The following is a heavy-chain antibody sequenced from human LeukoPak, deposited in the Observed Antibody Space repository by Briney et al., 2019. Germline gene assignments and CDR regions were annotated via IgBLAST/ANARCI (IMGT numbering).Heavy chain of an antibody. CDR3: ASWAGNAQSDSWTGPFDY. CDR1: GLTFSNFK. V-gene: IGHV3-48*03. Sequence: GGSLRLSCAVSGLTFSNFKMNWVRQAPGKGLEWVSYISGSGRPTFYADSVKGRFTISRDNAKNLLYLQMSSLRVEDTAVYYCASWAGNAQSDSWTGPFDYWGQGTLVTVSS. J-gene: IGHJ4*02. CDR2: ISGSGRPT. D-gene: IGHD3/OR15-3a*01.